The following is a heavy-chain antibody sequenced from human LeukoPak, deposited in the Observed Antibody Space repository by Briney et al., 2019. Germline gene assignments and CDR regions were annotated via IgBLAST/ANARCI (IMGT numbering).Heavy chain of an antibody. Sequence: GASVKVSCKASGYTFTGYYMHWVRQAPGQGLEWMGWINPNSGGTNYAQKFQGRVTMTRDTSISTAYMELSRLRSDDTAVYYCARDDDILTGSDAFDIWGQGTMVTVSS. V-gene: IGHV1-2*02. CDR3: ARDDDILTGSDAFDI. J-gene: IGHJ3*02. D-gene: IGHD3-9*01. CDR1: GYTFTGYY. CDR2: INPNSGGT.